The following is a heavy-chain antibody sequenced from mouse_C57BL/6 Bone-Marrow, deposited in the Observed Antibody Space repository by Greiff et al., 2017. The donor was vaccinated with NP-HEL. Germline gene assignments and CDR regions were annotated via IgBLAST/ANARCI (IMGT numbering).Heavy chain of an antibody. CDR3: VCPLRKYYAMDY. CDR1: GYTFTSYW. Sequence: QVQLQQPGAELVKPGASVKLSCKASGYTFTSYWMQWVKQRPGQGLEWIGELDPSDSYTNYNQKFKGKATLTVDTSTSTAYMQRSSLTSEDSAVYYCVCPLRKYYAMDYWGQGTSVTVSS. D-gene: IGHD1-1*01. J-gene: IGHJ4*01. V-gene: IGHV1-50*01. CDR2: LDPSDSYT.